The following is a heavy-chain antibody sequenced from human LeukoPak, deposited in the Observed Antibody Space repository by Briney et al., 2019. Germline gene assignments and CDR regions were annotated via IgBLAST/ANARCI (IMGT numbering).Heavy chain of an antibody. Sequence: GASLRLSCAASGFTFSSYAMSWVRQAPGKGLEWVSAISGSGGSTYYADSVKGRFTISRDNSKNTLYLQMNSLRAEDTAVYYCAKARDRDYYDSSGYYSGYWGQGTLVTVSS. CDR1: GFTFSSYA. CDR3: AKARDRDYYDSSGYYSGY. J-gene: IGHJ4*02. D-gene: IGHD3-22*01. V-gene: IGHV3-23*01. CDR2: ISGSGGST.